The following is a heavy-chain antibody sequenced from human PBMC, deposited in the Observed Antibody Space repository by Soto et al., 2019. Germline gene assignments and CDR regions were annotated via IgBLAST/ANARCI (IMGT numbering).Heavy chain of an antibody. D-gene: IGHD5-12*01. CDR2: MFDSGST. J-gene: IGHJ4*02. V-gene: IGHV4-31*03. Sequence: QVQLQESGPGLVKPSQTLSLTCTVSGASISSGRSYWSWIRQHPGKGLEWLGYMFDSGSTYYHPSLKSRVNRSADTSKNQLSLRLTSVTPADTAMYYCARDNGYGHFDSWGQGTLVTVSS. CDR1: GASISSGRSY. CDR3: ARDNGYGHFDS.